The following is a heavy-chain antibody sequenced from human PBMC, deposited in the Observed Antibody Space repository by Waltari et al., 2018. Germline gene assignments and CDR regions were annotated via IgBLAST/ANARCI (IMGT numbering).Heavy chain of an antibody. CDR2: IYHSGST. CDR3: ARGSSSSPPY. D-gene: IGHD6-6*01. J-gene: IGHJ4*02. Sequence: QVQLQESGPGLVKPSETLSLTCAVSGYSISRGYYWGWIRQPPGKGLEWIGSIYHSGSTYYNPSLKSRVTISVDTSKNQFSLKLSSVTAADTAVYYCARGSSSSPPYWGQGTLVTVSS. CDR1: GYSISRGYY. V-gene: IGHV4-38-2*01.